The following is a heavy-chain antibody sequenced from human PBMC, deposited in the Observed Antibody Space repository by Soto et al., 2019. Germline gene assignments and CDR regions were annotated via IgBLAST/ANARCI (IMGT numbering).Heavy chain of an antibody. V-gene: IGHV4-31*03. D-gene: IGHD3-22*01. CDR1: GCSISSCGFY. CDR2: IYYSGST. Sequence: PSETLSLTCTVSGCSISSCGFYWIWLRQHPGLGLEWFGYIYYSGSTYYNPSINSRVTISVNTTKNQFSLMLSPVTAADTAVYYCGRGRLWYYYASSGHGREYYYYGMDVWGQGTTVTVSS. CDR3: GRGRLWYYYASSGHGREYYYYGMDV. J-gene: IGHJ6*02.